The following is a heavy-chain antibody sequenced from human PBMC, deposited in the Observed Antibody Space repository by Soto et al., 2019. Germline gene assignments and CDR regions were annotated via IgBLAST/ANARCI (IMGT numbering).Heavy chain of an antibody. CDR2: IYWGDDK. CDR1: GFSLNTSGVG. D-gene: IGHD3-10*01. Sequence: QITLKESGPTLVKPTQTLTLTCTFSGFSLNTSGVGVGWIRQPPGKALEWLALIYWGDDKRYSPSLKSRLTLSKDTSKNQVVLTMTIMDPVDTATHYCAHRPTLRFGELFPNWGQGALVTVSS. J-gene: IGHJ4*02. CDR3: AHRPTLRFGELFPN. V-gene: IGHV2-5*02.